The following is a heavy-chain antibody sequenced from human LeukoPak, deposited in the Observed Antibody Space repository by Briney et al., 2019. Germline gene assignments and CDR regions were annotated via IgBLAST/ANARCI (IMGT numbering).Heavy chain of an antibody. Sequence: ASVKVSCKASGGTFSSYAISWVRQAPGQGLEWTGGIIPIFGTANYAQKFQGRVTITTDESTSTAYMELSSLRSEDTAVYYCARGRSYYYYYMDVWGKGTTVTVSS. CDR2: IIPIFGTA. CDR1: GGTFSSYA. V-gene: IGHV1-69*05. J-gene: IGHJ6*03. CDR3: ARGRSYYYYYMDV.